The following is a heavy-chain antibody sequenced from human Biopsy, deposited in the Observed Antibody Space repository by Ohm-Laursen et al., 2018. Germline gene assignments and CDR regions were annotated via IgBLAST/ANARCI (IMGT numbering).Heavy chain of an antibody. J-gene: IGHJ6*02. CDR3: ARGNSKNNYYFAMDV. CDR1: GFTFSIYA. CDR2: INSNGGTT. D-gene: IGHD2/OR15-2a*01. Sequence: SLRLSCTASGFTFSIYAIHWVRQAPGQGLEHVAAINSNGGTTYYVNSVKGRFTISRDNSKNTVSLQMGSLRSEDMAVYYCARGNSKNNYYFAMDVWGQGTTVTVSS. V-gene: IGHV3-64*01.